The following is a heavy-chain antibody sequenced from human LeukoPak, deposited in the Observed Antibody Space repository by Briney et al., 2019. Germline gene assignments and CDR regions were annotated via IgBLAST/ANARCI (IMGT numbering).Heavy chain of an antibody. Sequence: GGSLRLSCAASGFTVSSNYMSWVRQAPGKGLEWVSVIYSGGSTYYADSVKGRFTISRDNSKNTLYPQMNSLRAEDTAVYYCARGLRGYSGYGRLVYWGQGTLVTVSS. CDR3: ARGLRGYSGYGRLVY. V-gene: IGHV3-53*01. D-gene: IGHD5-12*01. CDR2: IYSGGST. J-gene: IGHJ4*02. CDR1: GFTVSSNY.